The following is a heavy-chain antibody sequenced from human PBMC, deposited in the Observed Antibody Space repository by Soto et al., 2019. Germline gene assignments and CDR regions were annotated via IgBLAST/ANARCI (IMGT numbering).Heavy chain of an antibody. J-gene: IGHJ4*02. Sequence: SGPTLVNPTQTLTLTCTFSGFSLSTSGVGVGWIRQPPGKALEWLALIYWDDDKRYSPSLKSRLTITKDTSKNQVVLTMTNMDPVDTATYHCAWDHYYYDSSGYYYDLYYFDYWGQGTLVTVSS. D-gene: IGHD3-22*01. CDR2: IYWDDDK. V-gene: IGHV2-5*02. CDR1: GFSLSTSGVG. CDR3: AWDHYYYDSSGYYYDLYYFDY.